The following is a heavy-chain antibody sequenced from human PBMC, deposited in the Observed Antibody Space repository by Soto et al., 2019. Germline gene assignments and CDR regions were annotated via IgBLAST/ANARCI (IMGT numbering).Heavy chain of an antibody. V-gene: IGHV3-13*04. J-gene: IGHJ6*02. D-gene: IGHD2-21*02. CDR3: GSTYYNPSLKSRVTISVDTSKNQFSLKLSSVTAADTAVYYCARSLRGEWLLYERRGITDYYYGMDV. Sequence: QPGGSLRLSCATSGFSLSIDDLHWVRQAPGKGLEWVSAFGHAGDTYYAGSVEGRFAISSEDDKSAFYLQMNNLRAADTAIYYCGSTYYNPSLKSRVTISVDTSKNQFSLKLSSVTAADTAVYYCARSLRGEWLLYERRGITDYYYGMDVWGQGTTVTVSS. CDR1: GFSLSIDD. CDR2: FGHAGDT.